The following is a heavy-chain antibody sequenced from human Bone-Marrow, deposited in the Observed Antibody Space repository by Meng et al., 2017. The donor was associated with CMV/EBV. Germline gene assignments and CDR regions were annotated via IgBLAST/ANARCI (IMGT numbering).Heavy chain of an antibody. V-gene: IGHV4-31*03. CDR1: GGSISRGGYY. CDR3: ARDRTEQQLGINPYYYYGMDV. CDR2: IYYSGST. J-gene: IGHJ6*02. D-gene: IGHD6-13*01. Sequence: SETLSLTCTVSGGSISRGGYYWSWIRQHPGKGLEWIGYIYYSGSTYYNPSLKSRVTISVDTSKNQFSLKLSSVTAADTAVYYCARDRTEQQLGINPYYYYGMDVWGQGTMVTVSS.